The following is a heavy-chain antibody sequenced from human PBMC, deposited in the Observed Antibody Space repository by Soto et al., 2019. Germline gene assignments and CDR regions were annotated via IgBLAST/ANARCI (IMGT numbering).Heavy chain of an antibody. V-gene: IGHV3-15*07. J-gene: IGHJ4*02. D-gene: IGHD2-21*02. Sequence: GGSPRLSCAAAGGTFSSFGMNWVRQAPGKGLEWVGRIKSKTDGGTTDYAAPVKGRFTISRDDSKNTLYLQMNSLKTEDTAVYYCTTSSGPTYCGGDCYSTFDYRGQGTLVTVSS. CDR3: TTSSGPTYCGGDCYSTFDY. CDR2: IKSKTDGGTT. CDR1: GGTFSSFG.